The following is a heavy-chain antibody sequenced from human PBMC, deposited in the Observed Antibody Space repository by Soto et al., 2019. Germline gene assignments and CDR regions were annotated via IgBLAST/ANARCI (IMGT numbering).Heavy chain of an antibody. CDR2: IYYSGST. V-gene: IGHV4-59*01. CDR1: GGSISSYY. J-gene: IGHJ4*02. D-gene: IGHD1-1*01. CDR3: ARAERNWNRRGYYLDY. Sequence: SETLSLTCTVSGGSISSYYWSWIRQPPGKVLEWIGYIYYSGSTNYNPSLKSLVTISVDTSKNQFSLKLSSVTAADTAVYYCARAERNWNRRGYYLDYWGQGTLVTVSS.